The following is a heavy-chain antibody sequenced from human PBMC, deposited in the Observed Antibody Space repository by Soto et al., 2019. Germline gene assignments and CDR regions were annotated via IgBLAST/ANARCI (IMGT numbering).Heavy chain of an antibody. D-gene: IGHD3-10*01. CDR1: GGSISSGDYY. V-gene: IGHV4-30-4*01. CDR2: IYYSGST. J-gene: IGHJ5*02. CDR3: ARGEFPFAATNWFDP. Sequence: PSETLSLTCTVSGGSISSGDYYWSWIRQPPGKGLEWIGYIYYSGSTYYNPSLKSRVTISVDTSKNQFSLKLSSVTAADTAVYYCARGEFPFAATNWFDPWGQGTLVTVSS.